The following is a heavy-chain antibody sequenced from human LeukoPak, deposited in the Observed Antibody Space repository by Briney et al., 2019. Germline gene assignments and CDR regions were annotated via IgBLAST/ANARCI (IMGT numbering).Heavy chain of an antibody. CDR2: IYSGGGT. CDR3: ARDSVVDTRDY. J-gene: IGHJ4*02. V-gene: IGHV3-53*05. D-gene: IGHD3-22*01. Sequence: GGSLRLSCAASGFTFSSNYMTWVHQAPGKGLQWVSVIYSGGGTYYADSVKGRFTISRDNSKNTLHLQMNSLRPEDTAVYYCARDSVVDTRDYWGQGTLVTVSS. CDR1: GFTFSSNY.